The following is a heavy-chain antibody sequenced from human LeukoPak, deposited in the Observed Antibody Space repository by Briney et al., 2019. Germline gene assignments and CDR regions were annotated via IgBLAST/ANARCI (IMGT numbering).Heavy chain of an antibody. CDR2: SYYSGSS. V-gene: IGHV4-39*01. J-gene: IGHJ5*02. Sequence: SEALSLTCTVSGGSISRSSYYWGWIRQPPGKGLEWIGSSYYSGSSYYNPSLKSRVTISVDTSKNQFSLRLSSVTAADTAVYYCARQDERVVVVPAAKQPWFGPWGQGTLVTVSS. CDR3: ARQDERVVVVPAAKQPWFGP. D-gene: IGHD2-2*01. CDR1: GGSISRSSYY.